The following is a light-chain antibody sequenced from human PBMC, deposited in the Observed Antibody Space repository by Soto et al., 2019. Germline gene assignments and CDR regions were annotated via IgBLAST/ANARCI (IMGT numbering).Light chain of an antibody. V-gene: IGLV2-11*01. CDR2: DVN. Sequence: QSALTQPRSVSGSPGQSVTIYCTGTSSDVGSYKYVSWYQHHPGKAPKLMIFDVNKRPSGVPDRFSGSNSGNAASLTISGLQPEDEADYFCCSFVDSDTVLFGGGTKVTVL. CDR1: SSDVGSYKY. J-gene: IGLJ3*02. CDR3: CSFVDSDTVL.